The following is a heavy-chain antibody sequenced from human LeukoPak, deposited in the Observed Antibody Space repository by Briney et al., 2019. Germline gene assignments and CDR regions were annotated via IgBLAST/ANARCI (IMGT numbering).Heavy chain of an antibody. CDR3: ARVRYDYGDYITFNWFDP. V-gene: IGHV1-69*04. D-gene: IGHD4-17*01. CDR1: GGTFSSYA. CDR2: IIPILGIA. J-gene: IGHJ5*02. Sequence: SVKVSCKASGGTFSSYAISWVRQAPGQGLEWMGRIIPILGIANYAQKFQGRVTITADKSTSTAYMELSSLRSEDTAVYYCARVRYDYGDYITFNWFDPWGQGTLVTVSS.